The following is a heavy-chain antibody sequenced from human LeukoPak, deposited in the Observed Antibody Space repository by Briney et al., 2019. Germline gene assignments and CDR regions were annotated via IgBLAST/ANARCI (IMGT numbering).Heavy chain of an antibody. D-gene: IGHD6-6*01. V-gene: IGHV3-64D*09. Sequence: PGGSLRLSCSASGFTFSSYAMHWVRQAPGKGLEYVSAISSNGGSTYYADSVKGRFTISRDNSKNTLYLRMSSLRAEDTAVYYCVKAPPPTYSSSNDYGMDVWGQGTTVTVSS. CDR2: ISSNGGST. CDR1: GFTFSSYA. CDR3: VKAPPPTYSSSNDYGMDV. J-gene: IGHJ6*02.